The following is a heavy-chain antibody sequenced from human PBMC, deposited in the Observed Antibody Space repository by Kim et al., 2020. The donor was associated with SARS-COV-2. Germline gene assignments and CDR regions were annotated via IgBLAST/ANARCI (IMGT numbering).Heavy chain of an antibody. CDR1: GYSISSGYY. V-gene: IGHV4-38-2*02. CDR2: IYHSGST. D-gene: IGHD3-10*01. Sequence: SETLSLTCTVSGYSISSGYYWGWIRQPPGKGLEWIGSIYHSGSTYYNPSLKSRVTISVDTSKNQFSLKLSSVTAADTAVYYCARLSSPPLGELTPWGQGTLVTVSS. CDR3: ARLSSPPLGELTP. J-gene: IGHJ5*02.